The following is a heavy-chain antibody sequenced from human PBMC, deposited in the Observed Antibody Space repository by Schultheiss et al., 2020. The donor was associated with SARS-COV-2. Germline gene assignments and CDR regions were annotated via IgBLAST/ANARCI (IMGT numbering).Heavy chain of an antibody. Sequence: GGSLRLSCAASGFTFSSYAMSWVRQAPGKGLEWVSSISSSSSYIYYADSVKGRFTISRDNAKNSLYLQMNSLRAEDTAVYYCAKPPPSSGFHPYYFDYWGQGTLVTVSS. CDR3: AKPPPSSGFHPYYFDY. CDR1: GFTFSSYA. D-gene: IGHD6-19*01. J-gene: IGHJ4*02. CDR2: ISSSSSYI. V-gene: IGHV3-21*04.